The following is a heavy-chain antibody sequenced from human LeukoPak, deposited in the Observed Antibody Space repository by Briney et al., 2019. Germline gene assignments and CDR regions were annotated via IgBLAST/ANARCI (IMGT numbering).Heavy chain of an antibody. CDR3: ARETYYYDSSGYRHYYFDY. D-gene: IGHD3-22*01. CDR1: GFTFSSHS. CDR2: INQDGSVK. Sequence: PGGSLRLSCAASGFTFSSHSMSWVRQAPGKGLDWVAHINQDGSVKYYVDSVKGRFTVSRDNAKNSLYLQMNSLRAEDTAVYYCARETYYYDSSGYRHYYFDYWGQGTLVTVSS. J-gene: IGHJ4*02. V-gene: IGHV3-7*03.